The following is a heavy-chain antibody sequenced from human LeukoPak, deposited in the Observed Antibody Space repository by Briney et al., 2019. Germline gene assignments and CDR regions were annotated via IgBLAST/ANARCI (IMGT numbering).Heavy chain of an antibody. CDR1: GGSISSSSYY. D-gene: IGHD3-9*01. CDR3: ARVRADFDWLPPTGIFDY. V-gene: IGHV4-39*07. J-gene: IGHJ4*02. Sequence: SETLSLTCTVSGGSISSSSYYWGWIRQPPGKGLEWIGSIYYSGSTYYNPSLKSRVTISVDTSKNQFSLKLSSVTAADTAVYYCARVRADFDWLPPTGIFDYWGQGTLVTVSS. CDR2: IYYSGST.